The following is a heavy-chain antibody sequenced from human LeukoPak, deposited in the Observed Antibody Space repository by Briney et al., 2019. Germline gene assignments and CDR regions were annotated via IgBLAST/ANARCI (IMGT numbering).Heavy chain of an antibody. Sequence: SETLSLTCTVSGGSISSTRYYWGWIRQPPGKGLEWIGSIYYSGSTYYNPSLKSRVTISIDTAKNQFSLNLSSVTVADTAVYYCARVVAAGIYYYYYMDVWGKGTTVTISS. CDR2: IYYSGST. J-gene: IGHJ6*03. CDR1: GGSISSTRYY. D-gene: IGHD6-13*01. V-gene: IGHV4-39*01. CDR3: ARVVAAGIYYYYYMDV.